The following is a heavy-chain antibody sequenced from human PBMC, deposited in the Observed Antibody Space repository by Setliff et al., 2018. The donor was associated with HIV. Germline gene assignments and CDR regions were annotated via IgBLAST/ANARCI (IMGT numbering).Heavy chain of an antibody. CDR1: GGSISSYY. J-gene: IGHJ4*02. CDR2: IYTSGST. D-gene: IGHD3-16*02. Sequence: LSLTCTVSGGSISSYYWSWIRQPAGKGLEWIGRIYTSGSTNYNPSLKSRVTMSVDTSKNQFSLKLSSVTAADTAVYYCARAAPYYDYVWGSYRHFDYWGQGTLVTVSS. CDR3: ARAAPYYDYVWGSYRHFDY. V-gene: IGHV4-4*07.